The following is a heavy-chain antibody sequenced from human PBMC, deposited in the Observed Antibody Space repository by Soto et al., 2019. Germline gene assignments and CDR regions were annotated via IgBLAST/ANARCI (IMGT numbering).Heavy chain of an antibody. D-gene: IGHD2-15*01. CDR3: AREYCSGGSCYGENWFDP. Sequence: SETLSLTCTVSGGSISSSSYYWGWIRQPPGKGLEWIGSIYYSGSTYYNPSLKSRVTISVDTSKNQFSLKLSSVTAADTAVYYCAREYCSGGSCYGENWFDPWGQGTLVTVSS. V-gene: IGHV4-39*02. J-gene: IGHJ5*02. CDR1: GGSISSSSYY. CDR2: IYYSGST.